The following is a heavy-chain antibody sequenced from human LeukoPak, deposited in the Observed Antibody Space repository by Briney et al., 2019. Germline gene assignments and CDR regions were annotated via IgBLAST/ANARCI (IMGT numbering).Heavy chain of an antibody. V-gene: IGHV4-59*08. Sequence: SETLSLTCTVSGGSISSYYWSWIRQPPGKGLEWIGYIYYSGSTNYNPSLKSQVTISVDTSKNQFSLKLSSVTAADTAVYYCARGLNYYGSGSPDYWGQGTLVTVSS. CDR3: ARGLNYYGSGSPDY. CDR2: IYYSGST. D-gene: IGHD3-10*01. CDR1: GGSISSYY. J-gene: IGHJ4*02.